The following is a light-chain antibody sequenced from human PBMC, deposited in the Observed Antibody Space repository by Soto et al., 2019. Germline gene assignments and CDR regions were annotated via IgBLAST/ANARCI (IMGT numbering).Light chain of an antibody. Sequence: EIVLTQSPATLSVSPGERATLSCRARQSVSSNLALYQQKPGQAPRLLIYGASTRATGIPTRFSGSGSGTEFTLTISSLQSEDFAVYYCQQYNNWPPPITFGQGTRLEIK. CDR1: QSVSSN. CDR2: GAS. V-gene: IGKV3-15*01. CDR3: QQYNNWPPPIT. J-gene: IGKJ5*01.